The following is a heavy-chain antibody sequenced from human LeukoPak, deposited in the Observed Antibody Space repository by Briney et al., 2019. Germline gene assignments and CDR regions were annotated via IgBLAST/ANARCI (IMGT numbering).Heavy chain of an antibody. CDR2: ISGSGGST. J-gene: IGHJ4*02. CDR3: TKSLYCSAGSCYKFDY. CDR1: GFTFSSYA. Sequence: GGSLRLSCAASGFTFSSYAMSWVRQAPGKGLEWVSAISGSGGSTYYADSVKGRFTISGDNSKNTLYLQMNSLRADDTAVYYCTKSLYCSAGSCYKFDYWGQGTLVTVSS. V-gene: IGHV3-23*01. D-gene: IGHD2-15*01.